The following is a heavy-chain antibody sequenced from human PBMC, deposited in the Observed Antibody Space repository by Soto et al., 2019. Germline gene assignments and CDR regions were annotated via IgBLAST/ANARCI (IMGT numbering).Heavy chain of an antibody. Sequence: SVKVSCKASGGTFSSYAISWVRQAPGQGLEWMGGIIPIFGTANYAQKFQGRVTITADKSTSTAYMELSSLRSEDTAVYYCASLFLAARWHTHDAFDIWGQGTMVTVSP. D-gene: IGHD3-10*01. CDR2: IIPIFGTA. V-gene: IGHV1-69*06. J-gene: IGHJ3*02. CDR1: GGTFSSYA. CDR3: ASLFLAARWHTHDAFDI.